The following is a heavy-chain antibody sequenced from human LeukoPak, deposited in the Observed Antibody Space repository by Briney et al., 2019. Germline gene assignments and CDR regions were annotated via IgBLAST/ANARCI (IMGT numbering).Heavy chain of an antibody. CDR2: IRKKGDGGTP. CDR1: GFTFGDYT. J-gene: IGHJ4*02. V-gene: IGHV3-49*03. CDR3: TTDPPTRY. Sequence: GGSLRLSCTTSGFTFGDYTITWIRQAPGKGLEWVCFIRKKGDGGTPEYAASAKGRFTVSRDDSKSIAYLQMNSLKTEDTAVYYCTTDPPTRYWGQGTLVSVSS. D-gene: IGHD2-15*01.